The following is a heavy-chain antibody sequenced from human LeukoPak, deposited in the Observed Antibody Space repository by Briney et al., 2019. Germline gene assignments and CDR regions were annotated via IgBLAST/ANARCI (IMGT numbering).Heavy chain of an antibody. CDR1: GDSLRSGSYF. Sequence: KPSETLSPTCTVSGDSLRSGSYFWGWIRQPRGQGLEWIGSVYYSGSAHYNPSLQSRVTMSVDSSKTRFSLTLDSVTATDSAVYYCARLYGDYAGTIDSWGQGTLVTVSS. CDR2: VYYSGSA. J-gene: IGHJ4*02. V-gene: IGHV4-39*01. CDR3: ARLYGDYAGTIDS. D-gene: IGHD4-17*01.